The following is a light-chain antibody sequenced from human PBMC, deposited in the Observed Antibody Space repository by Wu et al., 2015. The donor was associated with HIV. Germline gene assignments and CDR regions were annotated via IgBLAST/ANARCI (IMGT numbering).Light chain of an antibody. V-gene: IGKV3-11*01. Sequence: EIVLTQSPATLSLSPGDRATLSCRASQSIGNYLAWYQQKPGQTPRLLFFNTSNRATGIPPRFSGVGYGTDFSLVISSLEPEDSAVYYCQQYGIPPVTFGQGSRLEIK. CDR2: NTS. J-gene: IGKJ5*01. CDR3: QQYGIPPVT. CDR1: QSIGNY.